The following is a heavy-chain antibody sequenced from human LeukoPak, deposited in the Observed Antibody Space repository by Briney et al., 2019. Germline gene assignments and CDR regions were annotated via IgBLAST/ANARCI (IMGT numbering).Heavy chain of an antibody. CDR1: GYTFTGYY. D-gene: IGHD6-6*01. V-gene: IGHV1-2*02. CDR3: ARDRGIAARPDQNFDY. J-gene: IGHJ4*02. CDR2: INPNSGGT. Sequence: ASVKVSCKASGYTFTGYYMHWVRQAPGQGLEWMGWINPNSGGTNYAQKFQGRVTMTRDTSISTAYMELSRLRSDDTAVYYCARDRGIAARPDQNFDYWGQGTLVTVSS.